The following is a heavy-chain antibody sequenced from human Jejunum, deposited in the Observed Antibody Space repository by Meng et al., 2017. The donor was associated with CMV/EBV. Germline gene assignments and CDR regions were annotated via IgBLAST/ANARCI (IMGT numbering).Heavy chain of an antibody. V-gene: IGHV4-31*03. CDR3: ARASYGSGSPLGESWFDP. D-gene: IGHD3-10*01. CDR2: IHDSGST. J-gene: IGHJ5*02. CDR1: CGSIRSGGYY. Sequence: VQLQDSCPGLVKPSQTPSPTCTVSCGSIRSGGYYWSGIRQHPGKGLEWIGYIHDSGSTYYNPSLKSRVTISADTSKNQFSLKLSSVTAADTAVYYCARASYGSGSPLGESWFDPWGQGTLVTVSS.